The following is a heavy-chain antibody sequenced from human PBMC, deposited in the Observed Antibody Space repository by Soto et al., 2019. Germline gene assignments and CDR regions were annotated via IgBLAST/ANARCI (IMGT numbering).Heavy chain of an antibody. D-gene: IGHD3-22*01. J-gene: IGHJ6*02. CDR2: IYYSGST. CDR1: GGSISSGGYY. V-gene: IGHV4-31*03. Sequence: QVQLQESGPGLVKPSQTLSLTCTVSGGSISSGGYYWSWIRQHPGKGLEWIGYIYYSGSTYYNPSLKSRVTISVDTSKNQFSLKLSSVTAADTAVYYCARLTFSYYDSSGYPPALYYYYYGMDVWGQGTTVTVSS. CDR3: ARLTFSYYDSSGYPPALYYYYYGMDV.